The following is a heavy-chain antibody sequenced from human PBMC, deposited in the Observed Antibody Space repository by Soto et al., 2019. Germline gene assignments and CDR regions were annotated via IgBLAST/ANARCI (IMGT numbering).Heavy chain of an antibody. CDR2: ISAYNGNT. Sequence: ASVKVSCKASGYTFTSYGISWVRQAPGQGLEWMGWISAYNGNTNYAQKLQGRVTMTEDTSTDTAYMELSSLRSEDTAVYYCATAEDTGTYDYWGQGTLVTVSS. CDR3: ATAEDTGTYDY. D-gene: IGHD1-1*01. J-gene: IGHJ4*02. V-gene: IGHV1-18*01. CDR1: GYTFTSYG.